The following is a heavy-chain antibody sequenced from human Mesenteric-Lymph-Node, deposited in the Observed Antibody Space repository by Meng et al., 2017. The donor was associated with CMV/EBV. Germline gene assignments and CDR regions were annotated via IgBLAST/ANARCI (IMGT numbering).Heavy chain of an antibody. J-gene: IGHJ4*02. CDR3: AKDQGLIFDY. CDR1: GFPFSTYV. CDR2: IWFDGSNE. Sequence: GGSLRLSCAASGFPFSTYVMSWVRQAPGKGLEWVAVIWFDGSNEYYADSVKGRFSISRDNSKNTLSLQMNSLRVDDTAVYYCAKDQGLIFDYWGQGTLVTVSS. V-gene: IGHV3-33*03.